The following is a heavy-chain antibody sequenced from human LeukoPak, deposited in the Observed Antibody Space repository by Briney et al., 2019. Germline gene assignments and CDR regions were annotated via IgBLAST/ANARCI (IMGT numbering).Heavy chain of an antibody. CDR3: ARSRGAARRRVLLDY. Sequence: PGGSLRLSCAASGFTFSDYYMSWVRRAPGKGLERVSYVSSSGSTIYYADSVKGRFTISRDNAKNSLYLQMNSLRAEDTAVYYCARSRGAARRRVLLDYWGQGTLVTVPS. CDR2: VSSSGSTI. CDR1: GFTFSDYY. J-gene: IGHJ4*02. V-gene: IGHV3-11*04. D-gene: IGHD6-6*01.